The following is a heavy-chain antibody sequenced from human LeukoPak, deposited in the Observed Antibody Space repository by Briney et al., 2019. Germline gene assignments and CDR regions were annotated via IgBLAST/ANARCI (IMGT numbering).Heavy chain of an antibody. V-gene: IGHV4-34*01. D-gene: IGHD3-9*01. CDR3: ARLGLGGSGNDDILTGYYEGEDFNWFDP. CDR2: INHSGST. Sequence: PSETLSLTCAVYRGSLSGYYWSWIRQPPGKGLEWIGEINHSGSTNYNPSLKSRVTISVDMSKNQFSLKLISVTAADTAVYYCARLGLGGSGNDDILTGYYEGEDFNWFDPWGQGTLVTVSS. CDR1: RGSLSGYY. J-gene: IGHJ5*02.